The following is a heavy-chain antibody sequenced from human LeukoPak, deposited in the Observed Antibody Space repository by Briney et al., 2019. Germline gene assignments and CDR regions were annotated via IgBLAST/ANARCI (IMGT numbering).Heavy chain of an antibody. Sequence: GGSLRLSCAASGFTFSDYYMSWIRQAPGKGLEWVSYISSTGNTIYYADSVKGRFTISRDNAKNSLYLQMNSLRAEDTAVYYCAVTTVTLFDHWGQGTLVTVSS. D-gene: IGHD4-17*01. CDR2: ISSTGNTI. J-gene: IGHJ4*02. V-gene: IGHV3-11*04. CDR3: AVTTVTLFDH. CDR1: GFTFSDYY.